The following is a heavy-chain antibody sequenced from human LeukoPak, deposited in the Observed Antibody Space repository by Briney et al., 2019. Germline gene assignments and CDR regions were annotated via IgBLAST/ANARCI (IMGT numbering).Heavy chain of an antibody. D-gene: IGHD3-10*01. CDR3: VRGMGVSMLYYFDY. CDR1: GFTFSTYW. J-gene: IGHJ4*02. V-gene: IGHV3-7*01. CDR2: INQDGSEK. Sequence: GGSLRLSCAASGFTFSTYWMTWVRQAPGKGLEWVANINQDGSEKNYVGSVKGRFTISRDNAKNSLFLQMNSLRAEDTAVYYCVRGMGVSMLYYFDYWGQGTLVTVSS.